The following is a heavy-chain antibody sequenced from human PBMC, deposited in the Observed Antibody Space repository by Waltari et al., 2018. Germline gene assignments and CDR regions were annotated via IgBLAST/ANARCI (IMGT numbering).Heavy chain of an antibody. J-gene: IGHJ6*03. V-gene: IGHV5-51*01. Sequence: EVQLVQSGAEVKKPGASLKISCKGSGYSFTSYWIGWVRQMPGKGLEWMGIIYPGDSDTRYSPSFQGQVTISADKSISTAYLQWSSLKASDTAMYYCARSSPYYYYYYYMDVWGKGTTVTVSS. CDR1: GYSFTSYW. CDR3: ARSSPYYYYYYYMDV. CDR2: IYPGDSDT.